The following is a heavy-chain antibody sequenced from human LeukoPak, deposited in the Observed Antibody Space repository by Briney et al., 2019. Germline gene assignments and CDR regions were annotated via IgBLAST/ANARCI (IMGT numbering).Heavy chain of an antibody. D-gene: IGHD4-23*01. V-gene: IGHV4-4*07. CDR2: IYTSGST. CDR1: GGSISSYY. Sequence: SETLSLTCTVSGGSISSYYWSWIRQPAGKGLEWIGRIYTSGSTNYNPSLKSRVTMSVDTSKNQFSLKLSSVTAADTAVYYCARGRIRWQTRGAFDIWGQGTMVTVSS. CDR3: ARGRIRWQTRGAFDI. J-gene: IGHJ3*02.